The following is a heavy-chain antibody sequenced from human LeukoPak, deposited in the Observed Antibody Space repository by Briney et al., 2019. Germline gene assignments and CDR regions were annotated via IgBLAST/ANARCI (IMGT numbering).Heavy chain of an antibody. J-gene: IGHJ3*02. D-gene: IGHD4-17*01. CDR2: INPNSGGT. Sequence: ASVKVSCKASGYTFTGYYMHWVRQAPGQGLEWMGWINPNSGGTNYAQKFQGRVTMTRDTSISTAYMELSRLRSDDTAAYYCARDRARLTVPITRHDASDIWGQGTMVTVSS. CDR1: GYTFTGYY. CDR3: ARDRARLTVPITRHDASDI. V-gene: IGHV1-2*02.